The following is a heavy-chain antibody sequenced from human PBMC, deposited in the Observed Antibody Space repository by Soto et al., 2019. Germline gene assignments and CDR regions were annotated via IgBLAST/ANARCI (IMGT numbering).Heavy chain of an antibody. CDR3: ARVGYSGSYYYYYGMDV. CDR1: GYTFTSYG. V-gene: IGHV1-18*01. CDR2: ISAYNGNT. D-gene: IGHD1-26*01. Sequence: QVQMVQSGAEVKKSGASVKVSCKASGYTFTSYGISWVRQAPGQGLEWMGWISAYNGNTNYAQKLQGRVTMTTDTSTSTAYMELRSLRSDDTAVYYCARVGYSGSYYYYYGMDVWGRGTTVTVSS. J-gene: IGHJ6*02.